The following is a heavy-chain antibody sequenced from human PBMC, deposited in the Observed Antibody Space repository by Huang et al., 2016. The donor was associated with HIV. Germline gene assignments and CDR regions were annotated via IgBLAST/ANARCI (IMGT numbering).Heavy chain of an antibody. CDR1: GYTFSSFG. Sequence: QVQLVQSGAEVKKPGASVKVSCKASGYTFSSFGISWVRQAPGQGLEWGGRISDYNDNTKIAQKFQGRLTMTTDTYTNTAYMELRSMRTDDTAVYYCARGGGIQLWLLGYYYMDVWGNETTVTVSS. D-gene: IGHD5-18*01. CDR3: ARGGGIQLWLLGYYYMDV. V-gene: IGHV1-18*01. CDR2: ISDYNDNT. J-gene: IGHJ6*03.